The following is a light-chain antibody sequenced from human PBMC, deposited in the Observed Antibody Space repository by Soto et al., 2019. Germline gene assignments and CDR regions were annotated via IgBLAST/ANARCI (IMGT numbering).Light chain of an antibody. CDR3: QQLNSYPLT. V-gene: IGKV1-9*01. J-gene: IGKJ4*01. Sequence: DIQLTQSRAFLSASVGDRVSITCRASQGLTSYFAWYQQKPGRAPKLLIYATSTLQSGVPSRFSGSGSGTEITLTISSLQPEDFATYYCQQLNSYPLTFGGGTKVEIK. CDR2: ATS. CDR1: QGLTSY.